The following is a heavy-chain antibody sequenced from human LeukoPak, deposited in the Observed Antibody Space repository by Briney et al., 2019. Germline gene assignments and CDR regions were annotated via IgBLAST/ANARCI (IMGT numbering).Heavy chain of an antibody. CDR2: INPNSGGT. CDR3: ARGHQYCGGDCFNDY. V-gene: IGHV1-2*02. Sequence: ASVKVSCKASGYTFTAYYMHWVRQAPGQGLEWMGWINPNSGGTNYAQKFQGRVTMTRDTSISTAYMELSRLRSDDTAVYYCARGHQYCGGDCFNDYWGQGTLVTVSS. CDR1: GYTFTAYY. J-gene: IGHJ4*02. D-gene: IGHD2-21*02.